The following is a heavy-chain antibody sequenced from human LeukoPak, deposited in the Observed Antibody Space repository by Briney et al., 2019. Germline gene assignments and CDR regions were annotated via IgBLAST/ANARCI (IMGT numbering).Heavy chain of an antibody. D-gene: IGHD3-22*01. J-gene: IGHJ6*02. V-gene: IGHV3-9*01. CDR3: AKALRDSSGFYIYYGMDV. Sequence: GRSLRLSCAASGFIFDDYAMYWVRQAPGKGRAWVSGITWNSRIVAYADSVKGRFTISRDNAKNSLYLQMNSLRADDTALYYCAKALRDSSGFYIYYGMDVWGQGTTVTVAS. CDR1: GFIFDDYA. CDR2: ITWNSRIV.